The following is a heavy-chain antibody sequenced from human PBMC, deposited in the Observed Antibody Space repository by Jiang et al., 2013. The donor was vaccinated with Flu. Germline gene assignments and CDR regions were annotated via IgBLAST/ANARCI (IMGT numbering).Heavy chain of an antibody. Sequence: GPGLVKPSETLSLTCTVSGGSISSSSYYWGWIRQPPGKGLEWIGSIYYSGSTYYSPSLKSRVTISVDTSKNQFSLKLSSVTAADTAVYYCARQYSSGWAPXKFYYFDYVGPGTLVTVS. CDR2: IYYSGST. J-gene: IGHJ4*03. CDR3: ARQYSSGWAPXKFYYFDY. CDR1: GGSISSSSYY. D-gene: IGHD6-19*01. V-gene: IGHV4-39*01.